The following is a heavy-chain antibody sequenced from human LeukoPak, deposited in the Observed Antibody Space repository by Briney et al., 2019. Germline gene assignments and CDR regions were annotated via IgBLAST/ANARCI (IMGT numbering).Heavy chain of an antibody. V-gene: IGHV1-18*01. CDR2: ISAYNGNT. CDR1: SYTFTSYG. CDR3: ARGPLGVTAYYYYMDV. Sequence: ASVKVSCKASSYTFTSYGISWVRQAPGQGLEWMGWISAYNGNTNYAQKLQGRVTMTTDTSTSTAYMELRSLRSDDTAVYYCARGPLGVTAYYYYMDVWGKGTTVTISS. D-gene: IGHD2-21*02. J-gene: IGHJ6*03.